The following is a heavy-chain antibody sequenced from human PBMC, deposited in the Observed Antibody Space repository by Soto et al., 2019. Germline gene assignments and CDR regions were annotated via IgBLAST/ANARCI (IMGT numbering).Heavy chain of an antibody. D-gene: IGHD2-15*01. V-gene: IGHV4-39*01. CDR2: FHYSGST. Sequence: SETLSLTCTVSGDSITGSSYYFLCIRQSPWNGLEWIGNFHYSGSTYYNPSLKGRVTISVDTSKNQFSLKLTSVSATDTAVYYCARPQLGRSGGSQFDSWGQGTLVTVSS. J-gene: IGHJ5*01. CDR3: ARPQLGRSGGSQFDS. CDR1: GDSITGSSYY.